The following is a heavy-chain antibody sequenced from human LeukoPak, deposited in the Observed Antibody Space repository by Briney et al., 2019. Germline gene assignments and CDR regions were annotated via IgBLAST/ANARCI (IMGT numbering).Heavy chain of an antibody. V-gene: IGHV3-9*01. D-gene: IGHD3-22*01. CDR1: GFTFDDYA. J-gene: IGHJ4*02. CDR3: AKGGQVYDSSGYYQNFDY. Sequence: GGSLRLSCAASGFTFDDYAMHWVRQAPGKGLEWVSGISWNSGSIGYADSVKGRFTISRDNAKNSLYLQMNSLRAEDTALYYCAKGGQVYDSSGYYQNFDYWGQGTLVTVSS. CDR2: ISWNSGSI.